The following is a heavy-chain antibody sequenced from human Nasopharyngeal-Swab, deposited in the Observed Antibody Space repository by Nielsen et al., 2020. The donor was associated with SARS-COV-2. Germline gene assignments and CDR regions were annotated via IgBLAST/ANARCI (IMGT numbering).Heavy chain of an antibody. V-gene: IGHV5-51*01. J-gene: IGHJ5*02. CDR1: GYDFDGYW. CDR3: ARNMGYFHMSIWLDP. D-gene: IGHD2/OR15-2a*01. CDR2: IYPDHSGT. Sequence: GESLKISCKTSGYDFDGYWIAWVRQKPGQGLECMGIIYPDHSGTKYSPSFRGQVTFSVDKSISTAYLQWSNLEASDAAMYYCARNMGYFHMSIWLDPWCQVTLVTVPS.